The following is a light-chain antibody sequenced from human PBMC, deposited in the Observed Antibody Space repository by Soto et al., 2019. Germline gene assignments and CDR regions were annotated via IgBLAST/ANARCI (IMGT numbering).Light chain of an antibody. V-gene: IGKV1-5*03. J-gene: IGKJ2*01. CDR2: RAS. CDR1: QNINRW. CDR3: QQYDSYPYT. Sequence: DIQMTQSPSPLSASVGDRVTITCRASQNINRWLAWYQQKPGEAPRFLIYRASSLESGVPSRFSGNGSGTEFALTISSLQPDDFATYYCQQYDSYPYTFGRGAKVEIK.